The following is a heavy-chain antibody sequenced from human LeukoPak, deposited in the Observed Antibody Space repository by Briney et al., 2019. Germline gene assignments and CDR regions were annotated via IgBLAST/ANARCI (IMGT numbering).Heavy chain of an antibody. J-gene: IGHJ4*02. CDR3: ARGAYYYDSSGLFDY. CDR1: GGSFSGYF. D-gene: IGHD3-22*01. V-gene: IGHV4-34*01. Sequence: SETLSLTCAVSGGSFSGYFWGWIRQPPGKGLEWIGEINHSGSTNYNPSLKSRVTISVDTSKNRFSLKLSSVTAADTAMYYCARGAYYYDSSGLFDYWGQGTLVTVSS. CDR2: INHSGST.